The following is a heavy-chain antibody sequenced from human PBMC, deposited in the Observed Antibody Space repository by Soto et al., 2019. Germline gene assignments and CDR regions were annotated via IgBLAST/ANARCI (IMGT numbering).Heavy chain of an antibody. Sequence: GGSLRLSCAASGFTFSSYAMHWVRQAPGKGLEWVAVISYDGSNKYYADSVKGRFTISRDNSKNTLYLQMNSLRAEDTAVYYCARDMIPSPYRGYDFWSGYYGYYFDYWGQGTLVTVSS. CDR1: GFTFSSYA. J-gene: IGHJ4*02. CDR2: ISYDGSNK. CDR3: ARDMIPSPYRGYDFWSGYYGYYFDY. D-gene: IGHD3-3*01. V-gene: IGHV3-30-3*01.